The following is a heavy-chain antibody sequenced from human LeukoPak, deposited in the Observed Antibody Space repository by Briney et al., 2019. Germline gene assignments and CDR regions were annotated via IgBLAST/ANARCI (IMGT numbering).Heavy chain of an antibody. J-gene: IGHJ4*02. CDR1: GFTVSSNY. CDR3: ARDRRLEDGDSGYFDY. D-gene: IGHD3-10*01. V-gene: IGHV3-66*01. CDR2: IYSGGST. Sequence: GGSLRLSCAASGFTVSSNYMSWVRQAPGKGLEWVSVIYSGGSTYYADSVKGRFTISRDNSKNTLYLQMNSLRAEDTAVYYCARDRRLEDGDSGYFDYWGQGTLVTVSS.